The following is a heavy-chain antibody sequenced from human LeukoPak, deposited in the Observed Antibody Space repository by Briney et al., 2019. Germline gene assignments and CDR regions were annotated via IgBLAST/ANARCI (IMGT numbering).Heavy chain of an antibody. V-gene: IGHV3-30*18. CDR3: AKDEVAYCCGDCYSHY. Sequence: GRSLRLSCAASGFTFSSYGMHWVRQAPGKGLEWVAVISYDGSNKYYADSVKGRFTISRDNSKNTLYLQMNSLRAKDTAVYYCAKDEVAYCCGDCYSHYWGQGTLVTVSS. D-gene: IGHD2-21*02. J-gene: IGHJ4*02. CDR2: ISYDGSNK. CDR1: GFTFSSYG.